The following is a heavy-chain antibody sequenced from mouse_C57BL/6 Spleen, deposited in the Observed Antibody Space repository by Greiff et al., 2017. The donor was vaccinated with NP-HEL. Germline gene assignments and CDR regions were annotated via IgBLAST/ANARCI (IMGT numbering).Heavy chain of an antibody. CDR2: IDPEDGET. Sequence: VQLKESGAELVKPGASVKLSCTASGFNIKDYYMHWVKQRTEQGLEWIGRIDPEDGETKYAPKFQGKATITADTSSNTAYLQLSSLTSEDTAVYYCARSGSLLLRPAGFAYWGQGTLVTVSA. D-gene: IGHD1-1*01. J-gene: IGHJ3*01. V-gene: IGHV14-2*01. CDR3: ARSGSLLLRPAGFAY. CDR1: GFNIKDYY.